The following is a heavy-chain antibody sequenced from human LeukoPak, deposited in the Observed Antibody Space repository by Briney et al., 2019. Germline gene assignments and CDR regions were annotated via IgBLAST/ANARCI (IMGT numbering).Heavy chain of an antibody. CDR3: ARGVLLWFGESPQGWFDP. D-gene: IGHD3-10*01. CDR2: INHSGST. V-gene: IGHV4-34*01. J-gene: IGHJ5*02. Sequence: PSETLSLTCAVYGGSFSGYYWSWIRQPPGKGLEWIGEINHSGSTNYNPSLKSRVTISVDTSKNQFSLKLSSVAAADTAVYYCARGVLLWFGESPQGWFDPWGQGTLVTVSS. CDR1: GGSFSGYY.